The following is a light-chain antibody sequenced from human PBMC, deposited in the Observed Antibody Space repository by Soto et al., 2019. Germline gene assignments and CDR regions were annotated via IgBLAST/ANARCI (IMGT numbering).Light chain of an antibody. Sequence: QSALTQPASVSGSPGQSITISCTGTSSDVGGYNYVSWSQQHPGKAPKPMIYEVSNRPSGVSNRFSGSKSGNTASLTISGLQAEDEADYYCSSYTTTNTYVFGTGIKVTVL. J-gene: IGLJ1*01. CDR1: SSDVGGYNY. CDR3: SSYTTTNTYV. V-gene: IGLV2-14*01. CDR2: EVS.